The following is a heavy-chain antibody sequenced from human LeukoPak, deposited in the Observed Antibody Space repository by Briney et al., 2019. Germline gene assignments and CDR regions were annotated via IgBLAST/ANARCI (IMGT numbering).Heavy chain of an antibody. CDR1: GFTFRTSS. Sequence: GGSLRLSCVASGFTFRTSSMSWVRQAPGRGLEWVANIKRDGSEKYYLDSVKGRFTISGDNAKNSLYLQMNSLRAEDTAVYYCTRDSTGRSRWYASDIWGQGTMVTVSS. D-gene: IGHD2-15*01. CDR3: TRDSTGRSRWYASDI. J-gene: IGHJ3*02. CDR2: IKRDGSEK. V-gene: IGHV3-7*01.